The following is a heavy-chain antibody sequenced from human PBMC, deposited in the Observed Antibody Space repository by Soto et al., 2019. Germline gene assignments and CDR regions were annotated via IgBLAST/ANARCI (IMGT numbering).Heavy chain of an antibody. D-gene: IGHD3-22*01. CDR2: INSDGSST. V-gene: IGHV3-74*01. CDR3: ARHLSGYYVYGMDV. J-gene: IGHJ6*02. CDR1: GFTFSSYW. Sequence: PGGSLRLSCAASGFTFSSYWMHWVRQAPGKGLVWVSRINSDGSSTSYADSVKGRFTISRDNAKNTLYLQMNSLRAEDTAVYYSARHLSGYYVYGMDVWGQGTTVTVSS.